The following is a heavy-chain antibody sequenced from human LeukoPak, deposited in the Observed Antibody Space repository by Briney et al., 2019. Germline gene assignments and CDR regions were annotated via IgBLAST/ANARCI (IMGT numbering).Heavy chain of an antibody. Sequence: GGSLRLSCAASGFTFSSYAMHWVRQAPGKGLEWVAVIWSDGTNKYYADSVKGRFTISRDNSKNRLYLQMNSLRAEDTAVYFCAREGSNCSSTSCYPDWFDPWGQGTLVTVSS. V-gene: IGHV3-33*01. CDR2: IWSDGTNK. D-gene: IGHD2-2*01. J-gene: IGHJ5*02. CDR3: AREGSNCSSTSCYPDWFDP. CDR1: GFTFSSYA.